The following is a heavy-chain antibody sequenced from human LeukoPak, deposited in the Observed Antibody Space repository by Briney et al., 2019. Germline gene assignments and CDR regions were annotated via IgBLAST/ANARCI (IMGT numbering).Heavy chain of an antibody. J-gene: IGHJ4*02. CDR1: GFSFSSYE. CDR2: ISSTGRTI. V-gene: IGHV3-48*03. D-gene: IGHD1-26*01. Sequence: GGSLRLSCAASGFSFSSYEMNWVRQTPRKGLEWVSYISSTGRTIHYAESVKGRFTISRDNAKNSLYLQMKSLRVEDTAVYFCARSGWESFYWGQGTLVTVSS. CDR3: ARSGWESFY.